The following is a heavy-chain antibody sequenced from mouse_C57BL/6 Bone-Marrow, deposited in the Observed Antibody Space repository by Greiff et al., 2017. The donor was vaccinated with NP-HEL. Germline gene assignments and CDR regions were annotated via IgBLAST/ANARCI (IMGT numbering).Heavy chain of an antibody. V-gene: IGHV1-81*01. CDR1: GYTFTSYG. Sequence: VKLLESGAELARPGASVKLSCKASGYTFTSYGISWVKQRTGQGLEWIGEIYPRSGNTYYNEKFKGKATLTADKSSSTAYMELRSLTSEDSAVYFCARWAYYYGSILDYWGQGTTLTVSS. J-gene: IGHJ2*01. CDR3: ARWAYYYGSILDY. D-gene: IGHD1-1*01. CDR2: IYPRSGNT.